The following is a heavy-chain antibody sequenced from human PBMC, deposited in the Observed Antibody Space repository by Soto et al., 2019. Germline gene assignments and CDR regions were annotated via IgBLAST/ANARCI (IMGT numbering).Heavy chain of an antibody. CDR3: AREPFLGYCSGGSCSGFAY. Sequence: QVQLVQSGAEVKKPGASVKVSCKASGYTFTGYYMHWVRQAPGQGLEWMGWINPNSGGTNYAQKFQGWVTMTRDTSISTAYMELSRLRSDDTAVYYCAREPFLGYCSGGSCSGFAYWGQGTLVTVSS. V-gene: IGHV1-2*04. J-gene: IGHJ4*02. CDR1: GYTFTGYY. CDR2: INPNSGGT. D-gene: IGHD2-15*01.